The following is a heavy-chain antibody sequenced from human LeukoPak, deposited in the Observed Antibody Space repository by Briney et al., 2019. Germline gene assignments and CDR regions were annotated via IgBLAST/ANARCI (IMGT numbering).Heavy chain of an antibody. CDR2: IRSSGSLI. D-gene: IGHD3-22*01. CDR3: ARNFYESTGFYYDAFDI. Sequence: PGGSLRLSCAASGFTFSGYNMNWIRQAPGKGLEWVAFIRSSGSLIYYAESVKGRFTISRDNSRISLYLQMNSLRVEDTAVYYCARNFYESTGFYYDAFDIWGQGTAVTVSS. V-gene: IGHV3-48*04. J-gene: IGHJ3*02. CDR1: GFTFSGYN.